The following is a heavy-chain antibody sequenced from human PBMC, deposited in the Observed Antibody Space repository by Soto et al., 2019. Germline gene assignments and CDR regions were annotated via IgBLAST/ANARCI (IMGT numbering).Heavy chain of an antibody. V-gene: IGHV4-31*03. Sequence: PSETLSLTCTFSGGSISSGGYYWSWIRQHPGKGLEWIGYIYYSGSTYYNPSLKSRVTISVDTSKNQFSLKLSSVTAADTAVYYCARCLEWSDLFDPWGQGTLVTAPQ. CDR2: IYYSGST. J-gene: IGHJ5*02. CDR1: GGSISSGGYY. D-gene: IGHD3-3*01. CDR3: ARCLEWSDLFDP.